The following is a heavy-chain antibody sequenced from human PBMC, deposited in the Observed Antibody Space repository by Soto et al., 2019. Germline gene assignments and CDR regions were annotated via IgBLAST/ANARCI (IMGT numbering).Heavy chain of an antibody. V-gene: IGHV3-23*01. CDR3: VKRGRNWGAFDF. Sequence: VQLLESGGALVQPGGSLRLSCVASGFILNNSAMSWDRKAPGKGLEWVSTIGGTDGDSDGVPWYEDSVKGRFTISRDSSANTLFLHMDNLRAEDSALYYCVKRGRNWGAFDFWGQGTTVVVSS. D-gene: IGHD7-27*01. CDR1: GFILNNSA. CDR2: IGGTDGDSDGVP. J-gene: IGHJ3*01.